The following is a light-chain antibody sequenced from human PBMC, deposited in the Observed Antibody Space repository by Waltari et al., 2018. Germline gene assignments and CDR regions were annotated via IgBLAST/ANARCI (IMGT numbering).Light chain of an antibody. CDR2: DGT. CDR1: SSDAGDFNY. V-gene: IGLV2-14*03. J-gene: IGLJ1*01. Sequence: QSALTQPASASGSPGPSITISCTGSSSDAGDFNYDPWYQQNPGKDPKLIIFDGTDRPSGVSNRFSGSKSGTTASLTISGLQADDEADYYCTSFTRSRTWVFGSGTQVTVL. CDR3: TSFTRSRTWV.